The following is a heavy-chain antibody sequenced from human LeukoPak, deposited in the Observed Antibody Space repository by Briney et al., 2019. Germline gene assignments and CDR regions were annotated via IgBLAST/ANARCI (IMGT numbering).Heavy chain of an antibody. CDR2: IKSKTDGGTT. D-gene: IGHD2-2*01. CDR3: TTDPAARRDY. J-gene: IGHJ4*02. V-gene: IGHV3-15*01. Sequence: GGSLRLSCAASGFTFSNAWMSWVRQAPGKGLEWVGRIKSKTDGGTTDYAAPVKGRFTISRDDSKNTLYLQMNRLKTEDIALYYCTTDPAARRDYWGQGTLVTVSS. CDR1: GFTFSNAW.